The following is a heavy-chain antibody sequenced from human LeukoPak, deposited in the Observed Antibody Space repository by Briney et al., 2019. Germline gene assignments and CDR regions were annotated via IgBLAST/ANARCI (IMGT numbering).Heavy chain of an antibody. J-gene: IGHJ3*02. Sequence: PGGSLRLSCAASGFIFSDYYMNWIRQAPGKGLEWVSSISSSSSYIYYADSVKGRFTISRDNAKNSLYLQMNSLRAEDTAVYYCARDHHYYDSSGYNDAFDIWGQGTMVTVSS. V-gene: IGHV3-21*01. CDR3: ARDHHYYDSSGYNDAFDI. CDR2: ISSSSSYI. CDR1: GFIFSDYY. D-gene: IGHD3-22*01.